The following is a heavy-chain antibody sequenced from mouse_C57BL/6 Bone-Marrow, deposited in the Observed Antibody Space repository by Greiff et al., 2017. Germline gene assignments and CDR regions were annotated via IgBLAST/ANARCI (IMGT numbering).Heavy chain of an antibody. D-gene: IGHD1-1*01. J-gene: IGHJ1*03. CDR2: IYPRDGST. Sequence: VKLQESGPDLVKPGASVKLSCKASGYTFTSYDINWVKQRPGQGLEWIGWIYPRDGSTKYNEKFKGKATLTVDTSSSTAYMELHSLTSEDSAVYFCARYYYGSSWYFDVWGTGTTVTVSS. CDR1: GYTFTSYD. V-gene: IGHV1-85*01. CDR3: ARYYYGSSWYFDV.